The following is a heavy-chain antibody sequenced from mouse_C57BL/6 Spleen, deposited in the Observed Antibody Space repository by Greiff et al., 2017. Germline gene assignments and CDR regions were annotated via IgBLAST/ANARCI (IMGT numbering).Heavy chain of an antibody. D-gene: IGHD2-13*01. J-gene: IGHJ2*01. CDR2: INPGSGGT. CDR3: ARGTYGDPYFDY. Sequence: QVQLQQSGAELVRPGTSVKVSCKASGYAFTNYLIEWVKQRPGQGLEWIGVINPGSGGTNYNEKFKGKATLTADKSSSTAYMQLSSLTSEDSAVYFCARGTYGDPYFDYWGQGTTLTVSS. CDR1: GYAFTNYL. V-gene: IGHV1-54*01.